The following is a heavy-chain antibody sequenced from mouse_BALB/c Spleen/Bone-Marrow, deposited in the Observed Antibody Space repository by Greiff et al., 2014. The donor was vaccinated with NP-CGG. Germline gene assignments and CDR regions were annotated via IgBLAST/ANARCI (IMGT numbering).Heavy chain of an antibody. J-gene: IGHJ4*01. D-gene: IGHD3-1*01. CDR3: TRSGSLGAMDY. CDR2: IYPGNSDT. Sequence: EVQLQQSGTVLARPGASVKMSCKASGYSFTSYWMHWVKQRPGQGLEWIGAIYPGNSDTSYNQKFKGKAKLTAVTSASTAYMELSSXTNEDSAVYYCTRSGSLGAMDYWGQGTSVTVSS. CDR1: GYSFTSYW. V-gene: IGHV1-5*01.